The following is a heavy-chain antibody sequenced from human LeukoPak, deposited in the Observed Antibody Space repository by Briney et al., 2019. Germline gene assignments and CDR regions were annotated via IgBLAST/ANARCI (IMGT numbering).Heavy chain of an antibody. V-gene: IGHV4-34*01. CDR3: ARGNILSGYCFDF. CDR2: IHYTGAT. Sequence: SETLSLTCTVYGGSITGYYWSWIRQTPGRGLGWVGEIHYTGATSYNPSLKSRATISTDTSKNQFSLRLSSVTAADTAVYYCARGNILSGYCFDFWGQGALVPVSS. J-gene: IGHJ4*02. D-gene: IGHD3-9*01. CDR1: GGSITGYY.